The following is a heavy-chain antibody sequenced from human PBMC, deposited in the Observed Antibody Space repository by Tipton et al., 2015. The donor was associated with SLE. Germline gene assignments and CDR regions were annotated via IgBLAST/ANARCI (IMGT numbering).Heavy chain of an antibody. V-gene: IGHV3-7*01. D-gene: IGHD1-26*01. J-gene: IGHJ4*02. CDR3: VRVPIPGASGSYDY. CDR2: IKQDGSQK. Sequence: SLRLSCAVSGFTFNNYWMIWIRQATGKGLEWVDNIKQDGSQKYYVDSVKGRFTISRDNAKNSLYLQMNSLRAEDTAVYYCVRVPIPGASGSYDYWGQGTLVTVSS. CDR1: GFTFNNYW.